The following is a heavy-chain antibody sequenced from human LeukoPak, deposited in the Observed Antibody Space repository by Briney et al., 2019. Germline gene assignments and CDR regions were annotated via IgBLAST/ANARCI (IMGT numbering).Heavy chain of an antibody. CDR2: IDSDGSRT. CDR3: ARKSGSYYFFDY. CDR1: RFTFSNYW. Sequence: TGGSLRLSCAASRFTFSNYWMRWVRQAPGKGLVWVSRIDSDGSRTSYADSVKGRFTISRDNAKNTLYLQMNSLRAEDTAVYYCARKSGSYYFFDYWGQGTLVTVSS. V-gene: IGHV3-74*01. J-gene: IGHJ4*02. D-gene: IGHD1-26*01.